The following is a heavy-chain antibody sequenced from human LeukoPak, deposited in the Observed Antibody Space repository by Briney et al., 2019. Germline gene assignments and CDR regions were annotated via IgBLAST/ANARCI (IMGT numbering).Heavy chain of an antibody. D-gene: IGHD2-15*01. V-gene: IGHV3-21*01. J-gene: IGHJ4*02. CDR2: ISSSSSYI. CDR3: AGYCSGGSCPDY. Sequence: GGSLRLSCAASGFTFSSYSMNWVRQAPGKGLEWVSSISSSSSYIYYADSVKGRFTISRDNAKNSLYLQMNSLRAEDTAEYYCAGYCSGGSCPDYWGQGTLVTVSS. CDR1: GFTFSSYS.